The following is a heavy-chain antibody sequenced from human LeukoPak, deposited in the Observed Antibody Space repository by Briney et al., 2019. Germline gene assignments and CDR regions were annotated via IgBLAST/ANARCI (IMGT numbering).Heavy chain of an antibody. J-gene: IGHJ4*02. CDR2: ISGDGGSI. CDR1: GFTFGDYA. V-gene: IGHV3-23*01. Sequence: GGSLRLSCTASGFTFGDYAMSWVRQAPGKGLEWVSAISGDGGSIYYADSVKGRFTISRDNSKNTVYLQMNSLRAEDTALYYCANESPYFDYWGQGTLVTVSS. CDR3: ANESPYFDY.